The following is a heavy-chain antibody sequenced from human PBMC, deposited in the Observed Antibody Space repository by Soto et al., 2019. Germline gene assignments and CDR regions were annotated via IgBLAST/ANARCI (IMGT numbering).Heavy chain of an antibody. J-gene: IGHJ4*02. CDR2: IHYRGRT. CDR3: ARCRDAFGFDT. Sequence: QVQLQESGPGLVKPSETLSLTCNVSGGSINSGGYYWGWIRQHPGKGLEWIGYIHYRGRTSYNPSLQGRVSISLDMSGPHFSLQLTSVTAADTAVYYCARCRDAFGFDTWGQGTRVTVSS. D-gene: IGHD2-15*01. CDR1: GGSINSGGYY. V-gene: IGHV4-31*03.